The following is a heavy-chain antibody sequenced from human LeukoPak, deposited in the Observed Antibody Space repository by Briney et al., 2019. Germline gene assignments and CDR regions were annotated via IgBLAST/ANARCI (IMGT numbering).Heavy chain of an antibody. CDR1: GYTFISYG. J-gene: IGHJ5*02. D-gene: IGHD1-14*01. V-gene: IGHV1-18*01. CDR2: ISGSNGNT. CDR3: ATDRTLNANWFDP. Sequence: ASVKVSCKASGYTFISYGISWVRQAPGQGLEWMGWISGSNGNTIYAQKLQGRVTMTEDTSTDTAYMELSSLRSEDTAVYYCATDRTLNANWFDPWGQGTLVTVSS.